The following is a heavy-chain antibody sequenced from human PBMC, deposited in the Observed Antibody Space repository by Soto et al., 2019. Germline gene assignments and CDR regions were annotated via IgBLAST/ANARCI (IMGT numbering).Heavy chain of an antibody. CDR2: IYPGDSDT. Sequence: GESLKISCKGSGYSFTSYWIGWVRQMPGKGLEWMGIIYPGDSDTRYSPSFQGQVTISADKSISTAYLQWSSLKASDTAMYYCARHTYYYDSSGYYPEFGYYYGMDVWGQGTTVTVSS. CDR3: ARHTYYYDSSGYYPEFGYYYGMDV. V-gene: IGHV5-51*01. CDR1: GYSFTSYW. J-gene: IGHJ6*02. D-gene: IGHD3-22*01.